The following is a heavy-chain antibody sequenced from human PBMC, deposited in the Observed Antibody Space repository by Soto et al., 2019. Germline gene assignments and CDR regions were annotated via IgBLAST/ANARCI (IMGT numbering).Heavy chain of an antibody. Sequence: QVQLVQSGTEVKKPGASVKVTCKPSGYTFTNFGISWVRQAPGQGLEWLGWVSPYNGNTYSAQSLQGRLTMTTDTLRGTGYMELTGLTVNDTAVYYCARDQAVRLVSGAHYFAYWALGTLVAVS. CDR3: ARDQAVRLVSGAHYFAY. CDR2: VSPYNGNT. D-gene: IGHD6-19*01. J-gene: IGHJ4*02. V-gene: IGHV1-18*01. CDR1: GYTFTNFG.